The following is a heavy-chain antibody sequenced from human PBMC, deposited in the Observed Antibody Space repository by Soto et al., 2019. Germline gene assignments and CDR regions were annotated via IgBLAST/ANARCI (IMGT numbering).Heavy chain of an antibody. CDR2: IWYDGSNK. CDR3: AREARKDALPGAFDI. J-gene: IGHJ3*02. V-gene: IGHV3-33*01. CDR1: GFTFSSYG. Sequence: PGGSLRLSCAASGFTFSSYGMHWVRQAPGKGLEWVAVIWYDGSNKYYADSVKGRFTISRDNSKNTLYLQMNSLRAEDTDVYYCAREARKDALPGAFDIWGQGTMVTVSS.